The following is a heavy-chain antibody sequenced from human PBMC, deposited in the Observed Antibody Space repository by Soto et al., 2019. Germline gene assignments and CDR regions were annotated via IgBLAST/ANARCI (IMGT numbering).Heavy chain of an antibody. Sequence: SETLSLTCAVSGDSISSYYWRWIRQHPGKGLESIGYMYYSGSTYYNPSLKSRVTISVDTSKNQFSLKLSSVTAADTAVYYCAREPLTWGQGTLVTVSS. CDR2: MYYSGST. CDR3: AREPLT. V-gene: IGHV4-59*12. CDR1: GDSISSYY. J-gene: IGHJ4*02.